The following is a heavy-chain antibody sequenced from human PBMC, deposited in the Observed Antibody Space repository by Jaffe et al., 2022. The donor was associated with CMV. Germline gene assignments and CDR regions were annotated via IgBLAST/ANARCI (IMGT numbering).Heavy chain of an antibody. J-gene: IGHJ4*02. CDR2: ISNSGSTI. D-gene: IGHD6-19*01. V-gene: IGHV3-11*01. Sequence: QVQLVESGGGLVKPGGSLRLSCAASGFTVSDHYMSWIRQAPGKGLEWISYISNSGSTIYYADSVKGRFTISRDNAKNSLYLQMISLRAEDTAVYYCARDRKEYQWLGLDYWGQGTLVIVSS. CDR1: GFTVSDHY. CDR3: ARDRKEYQWLGLDY.